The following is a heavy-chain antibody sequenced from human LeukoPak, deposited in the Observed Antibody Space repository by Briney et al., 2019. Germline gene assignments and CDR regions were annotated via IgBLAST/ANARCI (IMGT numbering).Heavy chain of an antibody. CDR1: GFTFSSYS. Sequence: GGSLRLSCAASGFTFSSYSMNWVRQAPGKGLEWVSSISSSSSYIYYADSVKGRFTISRDNAKNSLYLQMNSLRAEDTAVYYCARMVRGVPAFDYWGQGTLVTVSS. CDR2: ISSSSSYI. J-gene: IGHJ4*02. D-gene: IGHD3-10*01. V-gene: IGHV3-21*01. CDR3: ARMVRGVPAFDY.